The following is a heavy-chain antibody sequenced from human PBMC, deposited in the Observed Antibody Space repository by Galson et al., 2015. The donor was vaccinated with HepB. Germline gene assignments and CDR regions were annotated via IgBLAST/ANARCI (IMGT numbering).Heavy chain of an antibody. Sequence: SVKVSCKASGYTFSTYSITWVRQAPGQGLEWMGWISPYNRDTKYARKFQGRVTMTTDTFTSTAYMELRSLRSDDTAFYYCARVALWGDYRDYWGQGTLVTVSS. CDR1: GYTFSTYS. D-gene: IGHD2-21*01. J-gene: IGHJ4*02. CDR3: ARVALWGDYRDY. V-gene: IGHV1-18*01. CDR2: ISPYNRDT.